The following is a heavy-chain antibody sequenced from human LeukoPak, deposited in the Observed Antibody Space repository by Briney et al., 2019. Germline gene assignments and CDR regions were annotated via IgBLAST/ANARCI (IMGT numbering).Heavy chain of an antibody. CDR2: ISGSGGST. D-gene: IGHD3-16*01. CDR1: GFTFSSYA. V-gene: IGHV3-23*01. Sequence: PGGSLRLSCAASGFTFSSYAMSWVRQAPGKGLEWVSAISGSGGSTYYADSVKGRFTISRDNSKNTLYLQMNGLRAEDTAVYYCAKDRYGGGYYYYGMDVWGQGTTVTVSS. CDR3: AKDRYGGGYYYYGMDV. J-gene: IGHJ6*02.